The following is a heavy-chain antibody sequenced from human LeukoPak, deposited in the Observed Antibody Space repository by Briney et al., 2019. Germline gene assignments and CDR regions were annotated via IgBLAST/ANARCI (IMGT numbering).Heavy chain of an antibody. Sequence: GASVKVSFKASGYTFTSYAMRWVRQAPGQRLEWMGWINAGNGNTKYSQNFQGRVTITRDTSASAAYMELSSLRSEDTAVYYCARDRGVIVATNPTYNWFDPWGQGTLVTVSS. CDR2: INAGNGNT. D-gene: IGHD5-12*01. CDR3: ARDRGVIVATNPTYNWFDP. J-gene: IGHJ5*02. V-gene: IGHV1-3*01. CDR1: GYTFTSYA.